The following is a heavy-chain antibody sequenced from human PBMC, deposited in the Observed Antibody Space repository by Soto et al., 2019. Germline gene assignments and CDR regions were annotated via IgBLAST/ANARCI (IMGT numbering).Heavy chain of an antibody. D-gene: IGHD5-12*01. CDR2: ISAYNGNT. CDR1: GYTFTSYG. J-gene: IGHJ6*02. V-gene: IGHV1-18*01. CDR3: ARHVEMATSDYYYYGMDV. Sequence: QVQLVQSGAEVKKPGASVKVSCKASGYTFTSYGISWVRQAPGQGLEWMGWISAYNGNTNYAQKLQGRVTMTTDTSTSTAYMEMRSLRSDDTAVYYCARHVEMATSDYYYYGMDVWGQGTTVTVSS.